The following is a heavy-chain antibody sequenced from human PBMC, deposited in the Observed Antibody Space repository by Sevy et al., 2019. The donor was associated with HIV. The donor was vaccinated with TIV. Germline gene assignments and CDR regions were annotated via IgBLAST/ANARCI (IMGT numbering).Heavy chain of an antibody. D-gene: IGHD2-8*02. CDR2: LIGGGSRT. Sequence: GGSLRLSCAASGFPFSSYAMSWVRQAPGKGLEWVSTLIGGGSRTYYADSVTGHFIISRDNCRNTLYLQMNSLRAEDTAIYYCAKRRVQSGLSGGGANYGMDVCGRGTTVTVSS. J-gene: IGHJ6*02. V-gene: IGHV3-23*01. CDR3: AKRRVQSGLSGGGANYGMDV. CDR1: GFPFSSYA.